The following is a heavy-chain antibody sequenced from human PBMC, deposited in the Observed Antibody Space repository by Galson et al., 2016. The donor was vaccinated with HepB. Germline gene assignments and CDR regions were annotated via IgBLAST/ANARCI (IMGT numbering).Heavy chain of an antibody. CDR1: GYRFSGYW. J-gene: IGHJ4*02. CDR2: IYPDDADV. CDR3: ARSARHSAFDY. Sequence: CKGSGYRFSGYWIGWVRQMPGKGLEWMGIIYPDDADVRYSPSFQGQVTISADESRSTAYLHWSSLKTSDTAMYYCARSARHSAFDYWGQGTLVTVSA. D-gene: IGHD5-18*01. V-gene: IGHV5-51*01.